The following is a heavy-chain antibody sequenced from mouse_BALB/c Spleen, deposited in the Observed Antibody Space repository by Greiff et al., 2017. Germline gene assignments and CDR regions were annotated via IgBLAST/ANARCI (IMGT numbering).Heavy chain of an antibody. D-gene: IGHD2-12*01. J-gene: IGHJ2*01. CDR2: IRLKSNNYAT. CDR1: GFTFSNYW. Sequence: EVKVEESGGGLVQPGGSMKLSCVASGFTFSNYWMNWVRQSPEKGLEWVAEIRLKSNNYATHYAESVKGRFTISRDDSKSSVYLQMNNLRAEDTGIYYCTRGYYKSYYFDYWGQGTTLTVSS. CDR3: TRGYYKSYYFDY. V-gene: IGHV6-6*02.